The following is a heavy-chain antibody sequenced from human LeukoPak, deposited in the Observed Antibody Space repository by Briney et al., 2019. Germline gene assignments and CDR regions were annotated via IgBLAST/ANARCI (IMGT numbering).Heavy chain of an antibody. CDR2: IIPIFGTA. CDR3: ARVPVRAMGDYYYYYYMDV. Sequence: ASVQVSCKASGGTFSSYAISWVRQAPGQGFEWMGGIIPIFGTANYAQKFQGRVTITADESTSTAYMELSSLRSEDTAVYYCARVPVRAMGDYYYYYYMDVWGKGTTVTISS. CDR1: GGTFSSYA. J-gene: IGHJ6*03. D-gene: IGHD3-10*01. V-gene: IGHV1-69*13.